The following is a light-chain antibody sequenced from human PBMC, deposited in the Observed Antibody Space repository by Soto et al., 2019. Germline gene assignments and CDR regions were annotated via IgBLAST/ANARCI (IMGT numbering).Light chain of an antibody. CDR3: QQYNNWPLT. CDR1: QSVGIH. J-gene: IGKJ3*01. Sequence: IVMTKSPATLSMSPGERAALSCRASQSVGIHLAWYQQKPGQAPRLLLYSASTRAAGIPPRFSASGSGTEFTLTISSLQSEDFAVYYCQQYNNWPLTFGPGTRVDIK. V-gene: IGKV3-15*01. CDR2: SAS.